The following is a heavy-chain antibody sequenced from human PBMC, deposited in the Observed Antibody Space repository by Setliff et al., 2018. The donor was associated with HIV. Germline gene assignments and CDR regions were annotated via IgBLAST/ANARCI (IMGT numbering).Heavy chain of an antibody. D-gene: IGHD6-13*01. CDR3: TTDRWRSGSWFRTYYPYGYMEV. J-gene: IGHJ6*03. Sequence: EGSLRLSCAASGLTFTYAWMSWVRQAPGKGPEWVGRIKSKNDGGTTDYAAPVKGRFTISRDDSKSTLYLEINSLKREDTAEYYCTTDRWRSGSWFRTYYPYGYMEVWGKGTTVTVSS. V-gene: IGHV3-15*01. CDR2: IKSKNDGGTT. CDR1: GLTFTYAW.